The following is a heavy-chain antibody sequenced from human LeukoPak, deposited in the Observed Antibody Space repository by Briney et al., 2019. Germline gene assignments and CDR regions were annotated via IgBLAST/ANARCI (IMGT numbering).Heavy chain of an antibody. V-gene: IGHV4-39*01. CDR3: TRQLSWASDTGDS. Sequence: PSETLSLTCNASGGSISGSRRYWGWVRQPPGGGLEWIGSIRYIGTTYYNPSLQSRLTISVDNSQNQFSLKRRSVAAADTSMYYCTRQLSWASDTGDSWGQGTLVTVSS. CDR1: GGSISGSRRY. D-gene: IGHD6-13*01. CDR2: IRYIGTT. J-gene: IGHJ5*01.